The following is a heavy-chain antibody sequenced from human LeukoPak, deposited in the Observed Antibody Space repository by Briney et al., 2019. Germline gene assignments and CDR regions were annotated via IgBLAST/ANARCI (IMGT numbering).Heavy chain of an antibody. CDR1: GGTFSSYA. CDR2: IIPIFGTA. J-gene: IGHJ4*02. CDR3: ARGRLYNSVVDYHY. V-gene: IGHV1-69*13. D-gene: IGHD1-20*01. Sequence: SVKVSCKASGGTFSSYAISWVRQAPGQGLEWMGGIIPIFGTANYAQKFQGRVTITADESTSTAYMELSSLRSEDTAVYYCARGRLYNSVVDYHYWGQGTLVTVSS.